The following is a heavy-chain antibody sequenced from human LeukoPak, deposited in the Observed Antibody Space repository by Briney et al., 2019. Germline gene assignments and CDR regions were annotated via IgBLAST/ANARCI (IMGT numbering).Heavy chain of an antibody. D-gene: IGHD3-9*01. CDR1: GFTFSSYG. CDR3: AKGYLRYFDPSWFDY. CDR2: ISYDGSNK. Sequence: PGGSLRLSCAASGFTFSSYGMHWVRQAPGKGLEWVAVISYDGSNKYYADSVKGRFTISRDNSKNTLYLQMNSLRAENTAVYYCAKGYLRYFDPSWFDYWGQGTLVTVSS. V-gene: IGHV3-30*18. J-gene: IGHJ4*02.